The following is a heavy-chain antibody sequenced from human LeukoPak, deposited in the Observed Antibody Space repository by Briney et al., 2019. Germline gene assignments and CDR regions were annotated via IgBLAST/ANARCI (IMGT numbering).Heavy chain of an antibody. CDR3: ARNNGMDV. CDR1: GFALSSHW. V-gene: IGHV3-7*03. CDR2: VNRDGSET. Sequence: GGSLRLSCAASGFALSSHWMTWVRQVPGRGPEWVANVNRDGSETYYLDSVKGRFIISKDNAKNSLYLQMNSLRAEDTALYHCARNNGMDVWGQGTTVIVSS. J-gene: IGHJ6*02.